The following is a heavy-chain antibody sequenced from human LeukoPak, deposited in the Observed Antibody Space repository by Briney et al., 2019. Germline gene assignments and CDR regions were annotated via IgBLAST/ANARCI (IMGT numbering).Heavy chain of an antibody. Sequence: SETLSLTCTVSGGSISSYYWSWIRQPPGKGLEWIGYIYYSGSTNYNPSLKSRVTISVDTSKNQFSLKLSSVTAADTAVYYCARHWELLNFDYWGQGTLVTVSS. V-gene: IGHV4-59*01. CDR1: GGSISSYY. CDR2: IYYSGST. CDR3: ARHWELLNFDY. D-gene: IGHD1-26*01. J-gene: IGHJ4*02.